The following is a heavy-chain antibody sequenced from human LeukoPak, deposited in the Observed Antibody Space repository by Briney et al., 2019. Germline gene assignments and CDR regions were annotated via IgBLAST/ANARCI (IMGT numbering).Heavy chain of an antibody. V-gene: IGHV1-69*06. CDR2: IMPISGTA. J-gene: IGHJ4*02. Sequence: ASVKVSCKASGYTFTSYGISWVRQAPGQGLEWMGGIMPISGTANYAQKFQGRVTITADKPTNTAYMELSSLRSEDTAVYYCASGRTDIVVVPATLRDYYFDYWGQGTLVTVSS. CDR3: ASGRTDIVVVPATLRDYYFDY. CDR1: GYTFTSYG. D-gene: IGHD2-2*01.